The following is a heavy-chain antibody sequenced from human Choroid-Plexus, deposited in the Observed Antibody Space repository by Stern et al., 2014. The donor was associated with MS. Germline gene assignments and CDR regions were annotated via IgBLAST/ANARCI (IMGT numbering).Heavy chain of an antibody. J-gene: IGHJ5*02. CDR1: GFTFGSCA. Sequence: MQLVESGGGVVQPGRPLRLSCVASGFTFGSCAMPWVRQAPGQGLEWVAGVSYDGSNKYYADSVKCRFTISRDNSQNTLYMQMSSLRPEDTAVYYCAKDRQYLTYFFDHWGQGSLVTVSS. D-gene: IGHD2/OR15-2a*01. CDR3: AKDRQYLTYFFDH. CDR2: VSYDGSNK. V-gene: IGHV3-30*18.